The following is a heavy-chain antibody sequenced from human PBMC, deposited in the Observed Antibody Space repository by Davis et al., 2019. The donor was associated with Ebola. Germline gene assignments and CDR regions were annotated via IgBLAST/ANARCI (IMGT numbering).Heavy chain of an antibody. J-gene: IGHJ6*04. V-gene: IGHV1-69*13. D-gene: IGHD2-2*01. CDR2: IIPIFGTA. CDR1: GGTFSNYA. Sequence: SVKVSCRASGGTFSNYAISWVRQAPGQGLELMGEIIPIFGTANYAQNFQGRVTITADESTTTAYMDLSSLRSEDTAVYYCARGAIVVVPGRSGGHMNVWGKGTTVTVSS. CDR3: ARGAIVVVPGRSGGHMNV.